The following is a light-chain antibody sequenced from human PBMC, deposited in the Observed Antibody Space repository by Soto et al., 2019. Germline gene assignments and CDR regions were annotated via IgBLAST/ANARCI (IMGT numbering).Light chain of an antibody. CDR3: QQSNDWAPGLT. Sequence: EIVLTQSPATLSLSPGERATLSCRASQSVSSYLAWYQQKPGQAPRLLIYDASNRATGIPARFSGSGSGTDFTLTISSLEPEDFAVYYCQQSNDWAPGLTFGGGTKVEIK. CDR1: QSVSSY. J-gene: IGKJ4*01. CDR2: DAS. V-gene: IGKV3-11*01.